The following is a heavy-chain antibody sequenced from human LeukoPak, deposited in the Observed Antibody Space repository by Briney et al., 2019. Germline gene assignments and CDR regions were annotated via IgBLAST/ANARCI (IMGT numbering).Heavy chain of an antibody. CDR2: ISGSGGST. CDR3: VRDFRSADY. V-gene: IGHV3-23*01. CDR1: GFTFGTYA. J-gene: IGHJ4*02. Sequence: GGSLRLSCAASGFTFGTYAMSWVRQAPGKGLEWISAISGSGGSTYYADSVKGRFTISRDNSKNTLYLQMNSLREEDTAVYYCVRDFRSADYWGQGTLVTVSS.